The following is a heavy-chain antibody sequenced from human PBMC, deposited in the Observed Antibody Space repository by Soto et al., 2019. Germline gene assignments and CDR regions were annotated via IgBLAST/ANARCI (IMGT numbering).Heavy chain of an antibody. D-gene: IGHD4-17*01. CDR3: ARTTVTHGGYFDY. J-gene: IGHJ4*02. V-gene: IGHV4-59*01. CDR2: MYSSGTT. Sequence: QVQVQESGPGLVKPSETLSLICSVSGDSISSYYWSWLRQPPGKGLEWIGYMYSSGTTSYNPSLKSRVTVSLDTSKNQFSLKLSSVTAADTAVYYCARTTVTHGGYFDYWGQGTLVTVSS. CDR1: GDSISSYY.